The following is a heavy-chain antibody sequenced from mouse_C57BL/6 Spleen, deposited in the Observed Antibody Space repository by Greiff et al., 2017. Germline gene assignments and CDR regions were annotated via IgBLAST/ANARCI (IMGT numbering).Heavy chain of an antibody. CDR1: GYTFTSYW. J-gene: IGHJ2*01. V-gene: IGHV1-53*01. CDR3: ARGGNYFDY. CDR2: SNPSNGGT. Sequence: QVQLQQPGTELVKPGASVTLSCKASGYTFTSYWLHWGKQWPGQGLEWIGNSNPSNGGTNYNEKFKSKATLTVDKSSSTAYMQLSSLTAEDSAVYYCARGGNYFDYWGQGTTLTVAS.